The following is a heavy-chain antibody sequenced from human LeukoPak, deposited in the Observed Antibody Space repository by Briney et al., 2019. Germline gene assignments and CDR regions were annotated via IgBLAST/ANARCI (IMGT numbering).Heavy chain of an antibody. J-gene: IGHJ5*02. CDR3: ARDWDPITGTTRWFDP. V-gene: IGHV1-2*02. CDR1: GYTFTGYY. D-gene: IGHD1-7*01. CDR2: INTDSGVA. Sequence: ASVKVSCKASGYTFTGYYVHRVRQAPGQGLEWMAWINTDSGVANYAQKFQGRVTLTRDKSITTAYMELNSLRSDDTALYYCARDWDPITGTTRWFDPWGQGTLVTVSS.